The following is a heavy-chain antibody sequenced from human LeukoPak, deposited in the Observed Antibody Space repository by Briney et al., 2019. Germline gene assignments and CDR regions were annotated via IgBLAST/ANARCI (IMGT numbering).Heavy chain of an antibody. J-gene: IGHJ6*02. Sequence: PKASVKVSCKVSGYTLTELSMHWVRQAPGKGLEWMGGFGPADGETIYAQKFQGRVSMTEDTSTDTAYMELSSLRSEDTAVYYCANLLLEIAVGSGVHGRDVWGQGTTVTVSS. V-gene: IGHV1-24*01. CDR3: ANLLLEIAVGSGVHGRDV. CDR2: FGPADGET. CDR1: GYTLTELS. D-gene: IGHD2-2*01.